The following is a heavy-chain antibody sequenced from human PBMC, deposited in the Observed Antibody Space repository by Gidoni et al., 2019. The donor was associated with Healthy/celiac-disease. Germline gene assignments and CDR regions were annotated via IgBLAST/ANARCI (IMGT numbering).Heavy chain of an antibody. J-gene: IGHJ4*02. D-gene: IGHD2-15*01. V-gene: IGHV3-21*01. CDR3: ARESPGYCSGGSCYSTWDY. CDR1: GFTFRSYS. CDR2: ISSSSSYI. Sequence: EVQLVESGGGLVKPGGSLRLSCDASGFTFRSYSMNGVRQAPGKGLGWVSSISSSSSYIYYADSVKGRFTISRDNAKNSLYLQMNSLRAEDTAVYYCARESPGYCSGGSCYSTWDYWGQGTLVTVSS.